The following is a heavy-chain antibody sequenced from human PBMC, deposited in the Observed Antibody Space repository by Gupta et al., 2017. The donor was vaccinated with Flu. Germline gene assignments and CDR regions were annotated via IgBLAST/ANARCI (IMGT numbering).Heavy chain of an antibody. CDR3: ARGDLDTAMVQSYDY. V-gene: IGHV4-34*01. J-gene: IGHJ4*02. Sequence: IRQPPGKGLEWIGEINHSGSTNYNPSLKSRVTISVDTSKNQFSLKLSSVTAADTAVYYCARGDLDTAMVQSYDYWGQGTLVTVSS. D-gene: IGHD5-18*01. CDR2: INHSGST.